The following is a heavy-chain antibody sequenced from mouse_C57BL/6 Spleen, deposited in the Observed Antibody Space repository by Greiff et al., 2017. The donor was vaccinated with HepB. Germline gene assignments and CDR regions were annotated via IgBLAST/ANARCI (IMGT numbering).Heavy chain of an antibody. J-gene: IGHJ3*01. Sequence: VQLQQSGAELVRPGASVTLSCKASGYTFTDYEMHWVKQTPVHGLEWIGAIDPETGGTAYNQKFKGKAILTADKSSSTAYMELRSLTSEDSAVYYCTRGGIYYGNYWFAYWGQGTLVTVSA. V-gene: IGHV1-15*01. D-gene: IGHD2-1*01. CDR3: TRGGIYYGNYWFAY. CDR1: GYTFTDYE. CDR2: IDPETGGT.